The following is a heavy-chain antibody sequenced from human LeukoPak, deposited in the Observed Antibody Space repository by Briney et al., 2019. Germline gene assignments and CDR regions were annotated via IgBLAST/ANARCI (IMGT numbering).Heavy chain of an antibody. D-gene: IGHD3-16*01. Sequence: GGSLRLSCSASGFTFSRYAMHWVRQAPGKGLEYVSAISSNGGSTYYADSVKGRFTISRDNAKNTLYLQMNSLRAEDTAVYYCASSPGSLGNFDIWGQGTMVTVSS. CDR3: ASSPGSLGNFDI. V-gene: IGHV3-64*04. CDR2: ISSNGGST. J-gene: IGHJ3*02. CDR1: GFTFSRYA.